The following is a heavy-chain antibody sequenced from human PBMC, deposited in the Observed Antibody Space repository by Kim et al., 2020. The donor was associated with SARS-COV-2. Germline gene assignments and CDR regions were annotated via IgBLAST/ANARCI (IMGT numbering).Heavy chain of an antibody. Sequence: ASVKVSCKASGYTFTGYYMHWVRQAPGQGLEWMGRINPNSGGTNYAQKFQGRVTMTRDTSISTAYMELSRLRSDDTVVYYCAREIAAGEGLGYWGQGTLVTVSS. CDR2: INPNSGGT. CDR3: AREIAAGEGLGY. CDR1: GYTFTGYY. J-gene: IGHJ4*02. D-gene: IGHD6-13*01. V-gene: IGHV1-2*05.